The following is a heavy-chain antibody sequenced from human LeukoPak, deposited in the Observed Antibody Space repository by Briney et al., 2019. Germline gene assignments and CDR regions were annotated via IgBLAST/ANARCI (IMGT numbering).Heavy chain of an antibody. CDR3: ARDPATIFGVVYFDY. Sequence: AASVKVSCKASGYTFTGYYMHWVRQAPGQGLEWMGWINPNSGGTNYAQKFQGRVTMTRDTSISTAYMELSRLRSDDTAVYYCARDPATIFGVVYFDYWGQGTLVTVSS. CDR1: GYTFTGYY. V-gene: IGHV1-2*02. CDR2: INPNSGGT. J-gene: IGHJ4*02. D-gene: IGHD3-3*01.